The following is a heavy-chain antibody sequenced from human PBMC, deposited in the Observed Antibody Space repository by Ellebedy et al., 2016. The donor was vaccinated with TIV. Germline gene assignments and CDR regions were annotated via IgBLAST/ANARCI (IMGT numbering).Heavy chain of an antibody. J-gene: IGHJ4*02. V-gene: IGHV4-39*01. D-gene: IGHD2-21*02. CDR1: GASISSSGYF. CDR2: VYYSGSP. Sequence: MPSETLSLTCTVSGASISSSGYFCAWIRQPPGKGLEYIGSVYYSGSPYYNPSFKSRVTLSADTSKNQFSLNLRTVTAADTAVYYCARTDPWQPIDDWGQGILVSVSS. CDR3: ARTDPWQPIDD.